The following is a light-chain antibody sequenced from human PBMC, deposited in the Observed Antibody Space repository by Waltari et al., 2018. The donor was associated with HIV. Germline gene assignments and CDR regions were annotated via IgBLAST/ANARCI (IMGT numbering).Light chain of an antibody. CDR2: LDF. CDR1: DSNIGANYG. J-gene: IGLJ3*02. Sequence: QSELTQPPAKSGAPGQSVTGACTGSDSNIGANYGVPWYQQFPGSAPKLLIFLDFNRPSGVPARFSGSRSGTSASLVIAGLQTGDEADYYCQTYDNRLRSWVFGGGTKVTVL. V-gene: IGLV1-40*01. CDR3: QTYDNRLRSWV.